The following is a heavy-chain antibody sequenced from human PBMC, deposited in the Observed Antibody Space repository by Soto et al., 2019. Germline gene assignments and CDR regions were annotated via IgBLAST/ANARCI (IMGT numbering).Heavy chain of an antibody. CDR3: ARGGRPGWFDP. CDR2: ISSSSSYI. J-gene: IGHJ5*02. V-gene: IGHV3-21*01. CDR1: GFTFSSYS. Sequence: GGSLRLSCAASGFTFSSYSMNWVRQAPGKGLEWVSSISSSSSYIYYADSVKGRFTISRDTSKNQFSLKLSSVTAADTAVYYCARGGRPGWFDPWGHGTLVTVSS.